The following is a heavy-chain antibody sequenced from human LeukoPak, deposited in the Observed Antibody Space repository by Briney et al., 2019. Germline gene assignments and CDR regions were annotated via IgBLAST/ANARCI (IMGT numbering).Heavy chain of an antibody. CDR2: IYTSGST. Sequence: SETLSLTCTVSGYSISSGYYWSWIRQPAGKGLEWIGRIYTSGSTNYNPSLKSLVTMSVDTSKNQFSLKLSSVTAADTAVYYCARDKSRTYGSADAFDIWGQGTMVTVSS. V-gene: IGHV4-4*07. CDR3: ARDKSRTYGSADAFDI. D-gene: IGHD3-10*01. CDR1: GYSISSGYY. J-gene: IGHJ3*02.